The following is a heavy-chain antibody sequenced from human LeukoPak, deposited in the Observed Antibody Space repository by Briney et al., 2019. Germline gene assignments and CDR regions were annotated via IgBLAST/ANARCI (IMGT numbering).Heavy chain of an antibody. CDR1: GYTFTGYY. J-gene: IGHJ4*02. CDR2: INPNSGGT. Sequence: ASVKVSRKASGYTFTGYYMHWVRQAPGQGLEWMGWINPNSGGTNYAQKFQGRVTMTRDTSISTAYMELSRLRSDDTAVYYCAREYGIAAAGTMGYFDYWGQGTLVTVPS. CDR3: AREYGIAAAGTMGYFDY. V-gene: IGHV1-2*02. D-gene: IGHD6-13*01.